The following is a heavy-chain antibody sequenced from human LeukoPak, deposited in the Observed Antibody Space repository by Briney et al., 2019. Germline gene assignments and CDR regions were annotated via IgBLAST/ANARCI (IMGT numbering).Heavy chain of an antibody. J-gene: IGHJ6*02. Sequence: ASVKVSCKASGYTFTGYYMHWVRQAPGQGLEWMGWINPNSGGTNYAQKFQGRVTMTRDTSISTAYMELSRLRSDDTAVYYCARHFQGQWLVPYGMDVWGQGTTVTVSS. CDR2: INPNSGGT. V-gene: IGHV1-2*02. CDR1: GYTFTGYY. D-gene: IGHD6-19*01. CDR3: ARHFQGQWLVPYGMDV.